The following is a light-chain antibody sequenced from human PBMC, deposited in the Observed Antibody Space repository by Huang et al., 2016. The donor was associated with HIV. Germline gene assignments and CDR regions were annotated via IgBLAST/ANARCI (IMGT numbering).Light chain of an antibody. J-gene: IGKJ2*01. Sequence: EIVLTQSPATLSLSPGERATLSCRASQSVGGYRAWYQQKPGQAPRLLIYDTSTRATGIPARFSGSVSETDFTLTSSSLEPEDFAVYYCQQPGSFGQGTKVDIK. V-gene: IGKV3-11*01. CDR1: QSVGGY. CDR2: DTS. CDR3: QQPGS.